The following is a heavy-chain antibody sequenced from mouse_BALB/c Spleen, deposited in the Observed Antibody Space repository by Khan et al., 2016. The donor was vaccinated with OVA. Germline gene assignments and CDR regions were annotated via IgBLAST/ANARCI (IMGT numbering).Heavy chain of an antibody. V-gene: IGHV1S34*01. CDR3: ARSHLLWVDAMDY. D-gene: IGHD2-1*01. CDR2: ISCYNGAT. J-gene: IGHJ4*01. CDR1: GYSFTGHY. Sequence: LVKTGASVKISCKASGYSFTGHYMHWVRQNLGKSLEWIGYISCYNGATSYNQKFKGKATFTVDPSSSTAYMQFYSLTSEDSVVYDCARSHLLWVDAMDYWGQGTSVTVSS.